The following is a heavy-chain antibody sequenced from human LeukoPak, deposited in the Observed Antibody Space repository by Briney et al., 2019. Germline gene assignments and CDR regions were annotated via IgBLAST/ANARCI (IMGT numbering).Heavy chain of an antibody. V-gene: IGHV3-48*01. CDR1: GFTFSSYG. CDR3: ARDVYCSGGSCLYYFDY. CDR2: ISSSSSTI. D-gene: IGHD2-15*01. J-gene: IGHJ4*02. Sequence: GGSLRLSCAASGFTFSSYGMHWVRQAPGKGLEWVSYISSSSSTIYYADSVKGRFTISRDNAKNSLYLQMNSLRAEDTAVYYCARDVYCSGGSCLYYFDYWGQGTLVTVSS.